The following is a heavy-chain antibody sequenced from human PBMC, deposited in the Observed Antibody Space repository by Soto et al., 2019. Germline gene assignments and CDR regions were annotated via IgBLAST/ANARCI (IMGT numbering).Heavy chain of an antibody. CDR2: ISGSGGST. Sequence: EVQLLESGGGLVQPGGSLRLSCAASGFTFRSYAMSWVRQAPGKGLEWVSAISGSGGSTYYADSVKGRFTISRDNSKNTLYLQMNSLRAEDTAVYYCAKGIGFGEYYGMDVWGQGTTVTVSS. J-gene: IGHJ6*02. CDR1: GFTFRSYA. CDR3: AKGIGFGEYYGMDV. D-gene: IGHD3-10*01. V-gene: IGHV3-23*01.